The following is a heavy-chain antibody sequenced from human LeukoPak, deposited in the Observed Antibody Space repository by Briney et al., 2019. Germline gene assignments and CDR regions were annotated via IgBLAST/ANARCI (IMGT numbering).Heavy chain of an antibody. CDR2: ISSSRSYI. CDR3: ARFIAAPYYFDY. V-gene: IGHV3-21*01. D-gene: IGHD6-13*01. CDR1: GFTFSSYG. Sequence: SLRLSCAASGFTFSSYGMNWVRQAPGKGLEWVSFISSSRSYIYYADSVKGRFTISRDNAKNSLYLQMNSLRAEDTAVYYCARFIAAPYYFDYWGRGTLVTVSS. J-gene: IGHJ4*02.